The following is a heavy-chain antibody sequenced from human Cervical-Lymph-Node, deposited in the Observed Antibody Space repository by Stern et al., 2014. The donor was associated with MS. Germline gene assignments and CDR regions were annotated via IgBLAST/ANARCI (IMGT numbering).Heavy chain of an antibody. V-gene: IGHV3-21*02. CDR2: ISRGSDYI. CDR3: ARTSPMYTSPFDY. J-gene: IGHJ4*02. Sequence: EVQLVESGGGLVKPGGSLRLSCATSGFTFSSYGMNWVRPAPGKGLEWVSSISRGSDYIFYADSVKGRFTISRDNAKNSLYLQMNNLRAEDTAVFYCARTSPMYTSPFDYWGQGALVTVSS. D-gene: IGHD6-13*01. CDR1: GFTFSSYG.